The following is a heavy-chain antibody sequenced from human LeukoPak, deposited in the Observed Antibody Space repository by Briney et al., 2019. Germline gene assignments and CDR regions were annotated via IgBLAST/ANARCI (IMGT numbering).Heavy chain of an antibody. CDR3: ARDIAAAGSDY. V-gene: IGHV3-21*01. Sequence: NPGGSLRLSCAASGFTFSSYSMNWVRQAPGKGLEWVSSISSSSSYVYYADSVKGRFTISRDNAKNSLYLQMNSLRAEDTAVYYCARDIAAAGSDYWGQGTLVTVSS. J-gene: IGHJ4*02. CDR1: GFTFSSYS. CDR2: ISSSSSYV. D-gene: IGHD6-13*01.